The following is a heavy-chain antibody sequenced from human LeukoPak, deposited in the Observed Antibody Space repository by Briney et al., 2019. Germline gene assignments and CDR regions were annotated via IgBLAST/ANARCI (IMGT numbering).Heavy chain of an antibody. CDR1: GGSISSSSYY. Sequence: SETLSLTCTVSGGSISSSSYYWSWIRQPPGKGLEWIGYIYYSGSTNYNPSLKSRVTISVDTSKNQFSLKLSSVTAADTAVYYCARELGGYYGSGSYNWFDPWGQGTLVTVSS. D-gene: IGHD3-10*01. V-gene: IGHV4-61*01. CDR2: IYYSGST. J-gene: IGHJ5*02. CDR3: ARELGGYYGSGSYNWFDP.